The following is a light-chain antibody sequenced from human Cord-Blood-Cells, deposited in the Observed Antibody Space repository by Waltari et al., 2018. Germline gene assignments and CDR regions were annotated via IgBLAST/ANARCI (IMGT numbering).Light chain of an antibody. CDR2: DVS. Sequence: QSALTQPASVSGSPGQSITISCTGTSSDVGCYNYVSWYQPHPGKAPKRMIYDVSNRPSGVSNRFSGSKSGNTASLTISGLQAEDEADYYCSSYTSSSTLVFGGGTKLTVL. CDR3: SSYTSSSTLV. V-gene: IGLV2-14*01. CDR1: SSDVGCYNY. J-gene: IGLJ2*01.